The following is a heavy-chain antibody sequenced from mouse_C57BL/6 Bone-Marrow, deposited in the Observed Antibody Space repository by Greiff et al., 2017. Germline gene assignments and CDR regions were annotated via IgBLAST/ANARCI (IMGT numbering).Heavy chain of an antibody. Sequence: VQLQQSGPELVKPGASVKISCKASGYAFSSSWMNWVKQRPGKGLEWIGRIYPGDGDTNYNGKFKGKATLTADKSSSTAYMQLSSLTSEDSAVYFCAALLMTTVVGDFDYWGQGTTLTVSS. CDR3: AALLMTTVVGDFDY. V-gene: IGHV1-82*01. CDR2: IYPGDGDT. D-gene: IGHD1-1*01. J-gene: IGHJ2*01. CDR1: GYAFSSSW.